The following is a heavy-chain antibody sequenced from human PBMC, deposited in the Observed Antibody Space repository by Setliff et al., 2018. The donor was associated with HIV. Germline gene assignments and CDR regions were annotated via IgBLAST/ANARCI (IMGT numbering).Heavy chain of an antibody. CDR1: GGTFSKYA. D-gene: IGHD2-8*01. CDR3: ARADCTNGVCYPALYYYYYYGMDV. Sequence: SVKVSCKASGGTFSKYAINWVRQAPGQGLEWMGGIVPMSGTADYAQKFHGRVTITADKSTSTAYMELSSLRSEDTAVYYCARADCTNGVCYPALYYYYYYGMDVWGQGTTVTVSS. V-gene: IGHV1-69*06. CDR2: IVPMSGTA. J-gene: IGHJ6*02.